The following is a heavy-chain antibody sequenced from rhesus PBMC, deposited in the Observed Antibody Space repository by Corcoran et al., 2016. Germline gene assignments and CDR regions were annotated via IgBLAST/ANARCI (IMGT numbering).Heavy chain of an antibody. Sequence: QVQLQESGPGVVKPSETLSLTCAVSGGSISSGYDWRWIRQPPGKGLEWIGYIYGSSGSTNYNPSLKNRVTISKDASKNQFSLKLSSVTAADTAVYYCARDVAGYFDYWGQGVLVTVSS. J-gene: IGHJ4*01. CDR1: GGSISSGYD. CDR3: ARDVAGYFDY. CDR2: IYGSSGST. D-gene: IGHD6-37*01. V-gene: IGHV4-76*01.